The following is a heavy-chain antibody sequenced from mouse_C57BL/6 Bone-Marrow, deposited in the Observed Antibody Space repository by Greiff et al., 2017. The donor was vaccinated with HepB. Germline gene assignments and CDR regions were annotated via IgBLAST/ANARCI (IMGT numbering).Heavy chain of an antibody. CDR3: ARWSNYNAMDY. J-gene: IGHJ4*01. D-gene: IGHD2-5*01. Sequence: VQLQQSGAELARPGASVKMSCKASGYTFTSYTMHWVKQRPGQGLEWIGYINPSSGYTKYNQKFKDKATLTADKSSSTAYMQLSSLTSEDSAVYYCARWSNYNAMDYWGQGTSVTVSS. CDR1: GYTFTSYT. CDR2: INPSSGYT. V-gene: IGHV1-4*01.